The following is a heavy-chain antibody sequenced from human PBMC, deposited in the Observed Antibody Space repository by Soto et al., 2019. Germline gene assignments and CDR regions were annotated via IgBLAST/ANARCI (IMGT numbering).Heavy chain of an antibody. V-gene: IGHV4-30-4*01. J-gene: IGHJ4*02. CDR1: GGSISSGDYY. Sequence: LSLTCTVSGGSISSGDYYWSWIRQPPGKGLEWIGYIYYSGSTYYNPSLKSRVTISVDTSKNQFSLKLSSVTAADTAVYYCAREVAKLLWFGEEFDYWGQGTLVTVSA. CDR3: AREVAKLLWFGEEFDY. D-gene: IGHD3-10*01. CDR2: IYYSGST.